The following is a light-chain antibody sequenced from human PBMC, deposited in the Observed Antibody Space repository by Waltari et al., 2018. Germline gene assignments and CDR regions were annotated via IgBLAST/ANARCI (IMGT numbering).Light chain of an antibody. V-gene: IGKV3-15*01. J-gene: IGKJ4*01. CDR3: QQCDHWPLT. Sequence: ERVLTQSPATLSVSPGDRVTLYCSASQSVKDNLAWYQQKPGQPPRLLIYGASTRATGIPARFSGSGSGSEYILTISSLQSEDFAVYYCQQCDHWPLTFGGGTRVEIK. CDR2: GAS. CDR1: QSVKDN.